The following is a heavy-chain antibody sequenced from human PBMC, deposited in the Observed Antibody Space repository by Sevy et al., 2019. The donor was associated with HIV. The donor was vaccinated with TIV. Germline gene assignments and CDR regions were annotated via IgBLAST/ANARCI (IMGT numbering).Heavy chain of an antibody. CDR1: GFTFNRYS. V-gene: IGHV3-30-3*01. J-gene: IGHJ1*01. D-gene: IGHD1-1*01. CDR3: ALERLSSDVAEYFQN. Sequence: GGSLRLSCAASGFTFNRYSMHWVRQAPGKGLEWVATISFDATNKHYADSVKGRFTISRDNFQNSLFLQMDSLRPEDTAVYYCALERLSSDVAEYFQNWGQGTLVTDSS. CDR2: ISFDATNK.